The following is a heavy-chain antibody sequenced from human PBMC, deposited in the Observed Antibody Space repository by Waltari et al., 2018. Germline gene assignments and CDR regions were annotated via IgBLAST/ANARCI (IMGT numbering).Heavy chain of an antibody. D-gene: IGHD1-1*01. CDR1: GYTFTAYY. V-gene: IGHV1-2*02. CDR3: ARETLPGNKIIDY. CDR2: INANTGDS. J-gene: IGHJ4*02. Sequence: QVQLVQSGAEVKEPGASVKVSCKTSGYTFTAYYLHWVRQAPGQGLEWMARINANTGDSKSAQTFQGRVTVTRDTSITTAYLELSGLRSDDTALYYCARETLPGNKIIDYWGQGTLVTVSS.